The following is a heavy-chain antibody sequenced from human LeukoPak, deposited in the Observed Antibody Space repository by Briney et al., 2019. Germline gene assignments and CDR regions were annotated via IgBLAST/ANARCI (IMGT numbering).Heavy chain of an antibody. CDR1: GGSISSGSYY. D-gene: IGHD3-10*01. CDR2: IYISGST. V-gene: IGHV4-61*02. J-gene: IGHJ4*02. CDR3: AREDDYYGSGKFVDY. Sequence: PSETLSLTCTVSGGSISSGSYYWSWIRQPAGKGLEWIGRIYISGSTNYNPSLRSRVTMSVDTSKNQFSLNLSSVTAADTAVYYCAREDDYYGSGKFVDYWGQGTLVTVSS.